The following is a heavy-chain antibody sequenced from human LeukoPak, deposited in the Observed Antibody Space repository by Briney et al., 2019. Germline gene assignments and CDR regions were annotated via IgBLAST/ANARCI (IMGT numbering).Heavy chain of an antibody. CDR2: IYTSGST. D-gene: IGHD2-8*02. CDR3: ARQKCTGTTSVTKNAFDI. CDR1: GSISSYY. Sequence: SETLSLTSTVAGSISSYYWSWIRQPPGKGLEWIGYIYTSGSTNYNPSLKSRVTISVDTSKNQFSLDLSSVTAADTAVYYCARQKCTGTTSVTKNAFDIWGQGTMVTVSS. J-gene: IGHJ3*02. V-gene: IGHV4-4*09.